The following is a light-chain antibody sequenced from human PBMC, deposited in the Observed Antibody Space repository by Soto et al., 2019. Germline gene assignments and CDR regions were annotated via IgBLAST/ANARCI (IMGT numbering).Light chain of an antibody. J-gene: IGLJ2*01. CDR1: SSDVGGYNY. CDR2: DVN. CDR3: CSYAGSYTYVV. V-gene: IGLV2-11*01. Sequence: QSALTQPRSVSGSPGQSVTISCTGASSDVGGYNYVSWFQQLPGKAPKLMIYDVNKRPSGVPDRFSGSKSGNTASLTISGLQAEDEADYYCCSYAGSYTYVVFGEGTKLTVL.